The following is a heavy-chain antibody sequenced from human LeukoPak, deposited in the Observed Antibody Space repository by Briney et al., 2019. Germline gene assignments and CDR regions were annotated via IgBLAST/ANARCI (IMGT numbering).Heavy chain of an antibody. CDR1: GYTFTNYY. J-gene: IGHJ5*02. CDR2: INPSGGST. CDR3: AREGASIDWFDP. V-gene: IGHV1-46*01. Sequence: ASVKVSCKASGYTFTNYYIHWVRQAPGQGLEWMGLINPSGGSTNYAQKFQGRVTMTRDTSTSTVYMELSSLRSEDTAVYYCAREGASIDWFDPWGQGTLVTVSS. D-gene: IGHD3-16*01.